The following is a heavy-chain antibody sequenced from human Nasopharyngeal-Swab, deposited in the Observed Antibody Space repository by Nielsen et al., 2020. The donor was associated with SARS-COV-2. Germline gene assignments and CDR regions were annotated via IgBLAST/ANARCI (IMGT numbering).Heavy chain of an antibody. V-gene: IGHV3-74*01. CDR1: GFTFSSYA. CDR2: IDPEGRVI. D-gene: IGHD6-25*01. CDR3: SRDLSGPRDS. Sequence: GESLKISCAASGFTFSSYAMNWVRQAPGKGLVWVARIDPEGRVIDHADSVRGRLTISRDNARNTLYLQMNSLTAEDTAVYYCSRDLSGPRDSWGLGTLVTVSS. J-gene: IGHJ4*02.